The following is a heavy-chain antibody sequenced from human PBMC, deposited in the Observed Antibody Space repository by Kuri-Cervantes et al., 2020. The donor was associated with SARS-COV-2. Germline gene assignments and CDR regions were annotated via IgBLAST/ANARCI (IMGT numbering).Heavy chain of an antibody. CDR3: ARAPVLLCPDY. Sequence: ASVKVSCKASGYTFTSYAMNWVRQAPGQGLEWMGWISAYNGNTNYAQKLQGRVTMTTDTSTSTAYMELRSLRSDDTAGYYCARAPVLLCPDYWGQGTLVTVSS. J-gene: IGHJ4*02. CDR1: GYTFTSYA. D-gene: IGHD3-10*01. V-gene: IGHV1-18*01. CDR2: ISAYNGNT.